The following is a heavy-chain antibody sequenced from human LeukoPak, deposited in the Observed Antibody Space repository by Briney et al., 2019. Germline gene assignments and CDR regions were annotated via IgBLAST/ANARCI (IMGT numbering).Heavy chain of an antibody. CDR3: ARDNPYCSGGSCYGDV. CDR2: IIPIFGTA. J-gene: IGHJ6*02. V-gene: IGHV1-69*13. CDR1: GGTFSSYA. Sequence: SVKVSCKASGGTFSSYAISWVRQAPGQGLEWMGGIIPIFGTANYAQKFQGRVTITADESTSTAYMELSSLRSGDTAVYYCARDNPYCSGGSCYGDVWGQGTTVTVSS. D-gene: IGHD2-15*01.